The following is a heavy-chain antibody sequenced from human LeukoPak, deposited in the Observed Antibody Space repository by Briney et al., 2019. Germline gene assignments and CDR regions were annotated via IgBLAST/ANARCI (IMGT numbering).Heavy chain of an antibody. CDR1: GFTFSSYW. D-gene: IGHD3-10*01. CDR2: INSDGSST. J-gene: IGHJ4*02. V-gene: IGHV3-74*01. CDR3: ARGYGSESYVFDY. Sequence: GGSLRLSCAASGFTFSSYWMHWVRQAPGKGLVWVSRINSDGSSTSYADSVKGRFTISRDNSKNTLYLQMNSLRAEDTAVYYCARGYGSESYVFDYWGQGTLVTVSS.